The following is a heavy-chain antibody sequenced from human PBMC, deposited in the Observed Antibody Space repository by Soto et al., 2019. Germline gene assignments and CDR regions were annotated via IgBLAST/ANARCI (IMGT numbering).Heavy chain of an antibody. D-gene: IGHD4-4*01. Sequence: EVQLLESGGGLVQPGGSLRLSCAASGFTFTNYAMTWVRQAPGKGLEWVSISSGSGSGGSTNYADSVKGRLTISRDNPKHTLYLQTNSLRVEDTAVYDCAKDRDHYRYYVFDYWGQGVLVTGSS. CDR3: AKDRDHYRYYVFDY. CDR1: GFTFTNYA. CDR2: SSGSGSGGST. J-gene: IGHJ4*02. V-gene: IGHV3-23*01.